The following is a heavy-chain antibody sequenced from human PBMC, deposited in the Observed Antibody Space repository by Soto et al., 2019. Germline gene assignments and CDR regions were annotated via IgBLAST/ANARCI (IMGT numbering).Heavy chain of an antibody. D-gene: IGHD6-19*01. Sequence: EVQLVESGGGLVKPGGSLRLSCAASGFTFSSYSMNWVRQAPGKGLEWVSSISSSSSYIYYADSVKGRFTISRDNAKNSLYLQLNSLRAEDTAVYYCARDRLVWGVAGRKEDFDIWGQGTMVTVSS. J-gene: IGHJ3*02. CDR1: GFTFSSYS. CDR2: ISSSSSYI. CDR3: ARDRLVWGVAGRKEDFDI. V-gene: IGHV3-21*01.